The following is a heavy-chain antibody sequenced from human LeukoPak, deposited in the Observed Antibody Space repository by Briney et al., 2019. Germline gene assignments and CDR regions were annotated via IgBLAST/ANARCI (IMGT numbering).Heavy chain of an antibody. Sequence: ASVKVSCKASGYTFTSYGISWVRQAPGQGLEWMGWISAYNGNTNYAQKLQGRVTMTTDTSTSTAYMELRSLRSDDTAVYYCALAFSDYERCCGAFDIWGQGTMVTVSS. CDR3: ALAFSDYERCCGAFDI. V-gene: IGHV1-18*01. D-gene: IGHD3-16*01. J-gene: IGHJ3*02. CDR1: GYTFTSYG. CDR2: ISAYNGNT.